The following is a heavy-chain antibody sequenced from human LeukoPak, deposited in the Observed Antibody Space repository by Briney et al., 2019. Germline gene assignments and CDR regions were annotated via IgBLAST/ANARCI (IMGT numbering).Heavy chain of an antibody. CDR1: GGTFSSYA. J-gene: IGHJ4*02. V-gene: IGHV1-69*05. D-gene: IGHD1-26*01. Sequence: GASVKVSCKASGGTFSSYAISWVRQAPGQGLEWTGGIIPIFGTANYAQKFQGRVTITTDESTSTAYMELSSLRSEDTAVYYCATTQPTPWAYYFDYWGQGTLVTVSS. CDR3: ATTQPTPWAYYFDY. CDR2: IIPIFGTA.